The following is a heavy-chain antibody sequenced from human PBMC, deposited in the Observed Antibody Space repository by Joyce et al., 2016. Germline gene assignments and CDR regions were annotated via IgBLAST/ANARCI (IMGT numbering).Heavy chain of an antibody. CDR3: ARQNDDILTGFSDY. V-gene: IGHV4-31*03. J-gene: IGHJ4*02. Sequence: QVQLQESGPGLVKPSQTLSLTCTVSGGSITSGYYYWSWIRQRPGQGLEWIGYISHSGRTCSNPSLKSRVIMSVDTSKKQLSLKLSSVTAADTAVYYCARQNDDILTGFSDYWGQGILVTVSS. CDR2: ISHSGRT. D-gene: IGHD3-9*01. CDR1: GGSITSGYYY.